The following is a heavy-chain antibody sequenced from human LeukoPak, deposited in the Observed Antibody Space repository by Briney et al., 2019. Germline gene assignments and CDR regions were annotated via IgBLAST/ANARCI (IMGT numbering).Heavy chain of an antibody. Sequence: SETLSLTCTVSGGSINGHYWTWIRQPPGKGLEWIGFVYDNGNTNYNSSLQSRVTMSVDTSKNQLSLKMRSVTAADTAIYHCARVFRGVVTSNWFDPWGQGTLVTVSS. CDR1: GGSINGHY. J-gene: IGHJ5*02. CDR3: ARVFRGVVTSNWFDP. D-gene: IGHD2-21*02. CDR2: VYDNGNT. V-gene: IGHV4-59*11.